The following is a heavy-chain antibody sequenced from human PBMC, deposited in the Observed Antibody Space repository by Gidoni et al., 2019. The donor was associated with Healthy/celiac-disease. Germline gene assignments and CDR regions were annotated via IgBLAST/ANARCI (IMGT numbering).Heavy chain of an antibody. V-gene: IGHV1-46*01. CDR3: AVYSGYDWGLLEDGDY. D-gene: IGHD5-12*01. Sequence: QVQLVQSGAEVTKPGASVKVSCKASGYTFTSYYMHWVRQAPGQGLEWMGIINPSGGSTSYAQKFQGRVTMTRDTSTSTVYMELSSLRSEDTAVYYCAVYSGYDWGLLEDGDYWGQGTLVTVSS. J-gene: IGHJ4*02. CDR1: GYTFTSYY. CDR2: INPSGGST.